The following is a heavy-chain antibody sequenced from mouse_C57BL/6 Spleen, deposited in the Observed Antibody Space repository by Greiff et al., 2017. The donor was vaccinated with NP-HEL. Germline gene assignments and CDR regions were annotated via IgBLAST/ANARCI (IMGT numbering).Heavy chain of an antibody. V-gene: IGHV1-22*01. CDR2: INPNNGGT. J-gene: IGHJ2*01. Sequence: VQLQQSGPELVKPGASVKMSCKASGYTFTDYNMHWVKQSHGKSLEWIGYINPNNGGTSYNQKFKGKATLTVNKSSSTAYMELRSLTSEDSAVYYCATAYYSNWFDYWGQGTTLTVSS. CDR1: GYTFTDYN. CDR3: ATAYYSNWFDY. D-gene: IGHD2-5*01.